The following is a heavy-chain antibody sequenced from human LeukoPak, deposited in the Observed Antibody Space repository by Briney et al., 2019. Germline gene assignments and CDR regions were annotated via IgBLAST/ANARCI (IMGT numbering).Heavy chain of an antibody. J-gene: IGHJ4*02. D-gene: IGHD5-24*01. CDR2: LYYSGNI. Sequence: SETLPLICTVSGGSISSSSYYWGWFRQPPGKGLEWIGSLYYSGNIFYNPSLNSRATISVDTSNNQLSLKLTSVTAADTAVYFCAGGRDGNNQTPLNSWGRGTLVTVSS. CDR3: AGGRDGNNQTPLNS. CDR1: GGSISSSSYY. V-gene: IGHV4-39*01.